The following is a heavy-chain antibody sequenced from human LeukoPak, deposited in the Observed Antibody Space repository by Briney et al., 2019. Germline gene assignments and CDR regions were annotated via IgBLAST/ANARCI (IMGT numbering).Heavy chain of an antibody. D-gene: IGHD1-26*01. Sequence: GGSLRLSCAASGFTFSGSAMHWVRQASGKGLEWVGRIRSKANSYATAYAASVNGRFTISRDDSKNTAYLQMNSLKTEDTAVYYCTIKVGATYYFDYWGQGTLVTVSS. CDR3: TIKVGATYYFDY. CDR2: IRSKANSYAT. CDR1: GFTFSGSA. J-gene: IGHJ4*02. V-gene: IGHV3-73*01.